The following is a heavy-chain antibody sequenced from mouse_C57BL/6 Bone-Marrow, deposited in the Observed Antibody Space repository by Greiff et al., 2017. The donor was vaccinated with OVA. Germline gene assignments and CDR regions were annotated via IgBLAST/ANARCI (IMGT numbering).Heavy chain of an antibody. CDR1: GFTFSSYA. CDR3: TRMITTVVADYYAMDY. V-gene: IGHV5-9-1*02. J-gene: IGHJ4*01. CDR2: ISSGGDYI. Sequence: EVQRVESGEGLVEPGGSLKLSCAATGFTFSSYAMSWVRQTPEKRLEWVAYISSGGDYIYYADTVKGRFTISRDNARNTLYLQMSSLKSEDTAMYYCTRMITTVVADYYAMDYWGQGTSVTVSS. D-gene: IGHD1-1*01.